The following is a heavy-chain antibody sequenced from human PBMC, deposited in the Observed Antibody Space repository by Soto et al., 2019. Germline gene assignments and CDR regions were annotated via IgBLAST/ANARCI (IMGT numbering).Heavy chain of an antibody. CDR3: AGGEMATIKGSFDY. V-gene: IGHV4-34*01. D-gene: IGHD5-12*01. J-gene: IGHJ4*02. Sequence: PSETLSLTCAVYGASLSDNYCNWLRQPPGKGLEWIGEINHSGNTNYNPSLRSRVTISVDTSKNQFSLKPSSVTAADTAVYYCAGGEMATIKGSFDYWGQGTLVTVSS. CDR2: INHSGNT. CDR1: GASLSDNY.